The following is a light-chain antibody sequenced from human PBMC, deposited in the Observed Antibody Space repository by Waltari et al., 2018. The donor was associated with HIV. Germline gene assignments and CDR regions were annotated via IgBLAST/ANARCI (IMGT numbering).Light chain of an antibody. CDR2: GNT. J-gene: IGLJ2*01. CDR1: NSNIGANYY. CDR3: QSYDSSLSGSEV. V-gene: IGLV1-40*01. Sequence: QSVLTQPPSVSGAPGQRLTITCTGNNSNIGANYYVHSYQQLPVPAPKLLIYGNTNRPSGVPDRFSGSKSGTSASLVITGLRAEDEADYYCQSYDSSLSGSEVFGGGTKLSVL.